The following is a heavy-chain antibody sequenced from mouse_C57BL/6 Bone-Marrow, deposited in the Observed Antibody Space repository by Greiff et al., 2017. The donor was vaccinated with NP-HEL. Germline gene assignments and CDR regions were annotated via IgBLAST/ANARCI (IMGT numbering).Heavy chain of an antibody. Sequence: QVQLQQPGAELVKPGASVKLSCKASGYTFTSYWMHWVKQRPGRGLEWIGRIDPNSGGTKYNEKFKSKATLTVDKPSRTAYMQLSSLTSEDSAVYYCARSITTVVATDYAMDYWGQGTSVTVSS. D-gene: IGHD1-1*01. J-gene: IGHJ4*01. CDR1: GYTFTSYW. CDR3: ARSITTVVATDYAMDY. V-gene: IGHV1-72*01. CDR2: IDPNSGGT.